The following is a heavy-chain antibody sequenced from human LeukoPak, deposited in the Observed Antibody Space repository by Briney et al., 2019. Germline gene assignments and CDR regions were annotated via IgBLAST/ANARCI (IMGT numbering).Heavy chain of an antibody. CDR1: GFTFSSYS. CDR2: ISSSSSSYI. Sequence: GGSLRLSCAASGFTFSSYSMNWVRQAPGKGLEWVSFISSSSSSYIYYADSVKGRFTISRDNAKNSLYLQMNSLRAEDTAVYYCAGTYYYYNGMDVWGKGTTVTVSS. CDR3: AGTYYYYNGMDV. V-gene: IGHV3-21*01. J-gene: IGHJ6*04.